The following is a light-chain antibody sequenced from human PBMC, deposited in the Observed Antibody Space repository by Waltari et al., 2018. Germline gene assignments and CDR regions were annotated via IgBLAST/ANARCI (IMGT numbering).Light chain of an antibody. CDR1: QSISSW. J-gene: IGKJ1*01. CDR2: KAS. CDR3: QQYNSYSQT. Sequence: IQMTQSPSTLSASVGDRVTITCRASQSISSWLAWYQQKPGKAPKLLIYKASSLESGVPSRFSGSGSGTEFTLTISSLQPDDFATYYCQQYNSYSQTFGQGIKVEIK. V-gene: IGKV1-5*03.